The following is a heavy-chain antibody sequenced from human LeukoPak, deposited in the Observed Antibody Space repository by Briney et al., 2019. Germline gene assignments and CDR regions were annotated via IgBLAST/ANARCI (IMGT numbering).Heavy chain of an antibody. Sequence: GASVKVSCKASGYTFTSNAMHWVRQAPGQGLEWMGWINTNTGNPTYAQGLTGRFVFSLDTYVSTAYLQIGSVQAEDTAGCYCVREVWEYTSSRAYAYWGQGSLVTVSS. V-gene: IGHV7-4-1*01. J-gene: IGHJ4*02. CDR1: GYTFTSNA. CDR2: INTNTGNP. CDR3: VREVWEYTSSRAYAY. D-gene: IGHD6-13*01.